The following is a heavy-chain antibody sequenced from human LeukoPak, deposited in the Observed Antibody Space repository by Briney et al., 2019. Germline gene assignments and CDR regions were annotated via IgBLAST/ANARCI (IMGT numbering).Heavy chain of an antibody. D-gene: IGHD3-22*01. CDR1: AYRFIGSY. CDR2: INPNSGDT. V-gene: IGHV1-2*02. Sequence: ASVKVSCKASAYRFIGSYIHWVRRAPGQGLEWMGWINPNSGDTGYADKFQGRVTMTRDKSMNTAYMELSGLRSDDTAVYYCARDSRYYYDSSGYYQMDDYWGQGTLVTVSS. J-gene: IGHJ4*02. CDR3: ARDSRYYYDSSGYYQMDDY.